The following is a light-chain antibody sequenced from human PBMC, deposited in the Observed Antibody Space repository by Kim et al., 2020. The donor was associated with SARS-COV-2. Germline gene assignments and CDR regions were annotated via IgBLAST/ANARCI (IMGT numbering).Light chain of an antibody. V-gene: IGKV1-39*01. J-gene: IGKJ4*01. CDR1: QNIDSY. CDR3: QQSKSVPLT. Sequence: DIQMTQSPSSLSASVGDRVTITCRASQNIDSYLNWYQHKPGKAPESLIYAASRLQSGVPSRFSGTGSGTHFALTINNVQPEDSATYYCQQSKSVPLTFGGGTKVDIK. CDR2: AAS.